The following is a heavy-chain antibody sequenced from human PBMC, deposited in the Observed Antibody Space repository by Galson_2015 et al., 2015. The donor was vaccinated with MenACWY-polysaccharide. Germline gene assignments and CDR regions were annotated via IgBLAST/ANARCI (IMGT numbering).Heavy chain of an antibody. CDR1: GYTFTTYA. V-gene: IGHV7-4-1*02. J-gene: IGHJ4*02. Sequence: SVKVSCKASGYTFTTYAINWVRQAPGQGLEWTGGINTNTGNPTYAQGFTGRFVFSLDASVTTAYLQISGLKTEDTAGDYCARDPKQKPTTVPTGRFDYWGQGTRATVSS. CDR3: ARDPKQKPTTVPTGRFDY. CDR2: INTNTGNP. D-gene: IGHD4-17*01.